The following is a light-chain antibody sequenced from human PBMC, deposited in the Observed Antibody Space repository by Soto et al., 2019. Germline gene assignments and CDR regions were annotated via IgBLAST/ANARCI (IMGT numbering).Light chain of an antibody. CDR2: GAS. CDR3: QQSDSWPRT. Sequence: EIVLTQSPATLSVSPGERATLSCRASQDIKYNLAWYQQKPGQAPRLLIYGASTRSSGFPARFSGSGSGTEFTLTISSLQSEEFALYYCQQSDSWPRTFGQGTKVEIK. CDR1: QDIKYN. J-gene: IGKJ1*01. V-gene: IGKV3-15*01.